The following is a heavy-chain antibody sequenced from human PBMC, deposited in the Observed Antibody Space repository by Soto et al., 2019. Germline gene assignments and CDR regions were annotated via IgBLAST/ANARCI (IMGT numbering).Heavy chain of an antibody. J-gene: IGHJ5*02. CDR2: ISAYNGNT. CDR3: ARDQDIVGVPALNWFDP. CDR1: GYTFTSYG. Sequence: QVQLVQSGAEVKKPGASVKVSCKASGYTFTSYGISWVRQAPGQGLEWMGWISAYNGNTNYAQKLQGRVTMTTDTSTSTAYMELRSLRSDDTDVYYCARDQDIVGVPALNWFDPWGQGTLVTVSS. D-gene: IGHD2-2*01. V-gene: IGHV1-18*01.